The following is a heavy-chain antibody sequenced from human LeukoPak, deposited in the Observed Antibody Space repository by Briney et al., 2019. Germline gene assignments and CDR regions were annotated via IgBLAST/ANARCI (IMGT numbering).Heavy chain of an antibody. CDR1: GFTFSSYW. CDR3: ARQLSASSGWYMDY. D-gene: IGHD6-19*01. CDR2: TKSDGSST. J-gene: IGHJ4*02. Sequence: GRSLRLSCAASGFTFSSYWMHWVRQAPGKGLVWVSPTKSDGSSTSYADSVKGRFTISRDNAKNTLYLQMNSLRADDTAVYYCARQLSASSGWYMDYWGQGTLVTVSS. V-gene: IGHV3-74*01.